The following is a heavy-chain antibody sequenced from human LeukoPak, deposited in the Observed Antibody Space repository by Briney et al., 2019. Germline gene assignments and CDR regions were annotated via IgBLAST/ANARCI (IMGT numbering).Heavy chain of an antibody. CDR2: ISSSGSTI. CDR3: AELGITMIGGV. V-gene: IGHV3-48*04. CDR1: GFSFSNYN. J-gene: IGHJ6*04. Sequence: PGGSLRLSCAASGFSFSNYNINWVRQAPGKGLEWVSYISSSGSTIYYADSVKGRFTISRDNAKNSLYLQMSSLRAEDTAVYYCAELGITMIGGVWGKGTTVTISS. D-gene: IGHD3-10*02.